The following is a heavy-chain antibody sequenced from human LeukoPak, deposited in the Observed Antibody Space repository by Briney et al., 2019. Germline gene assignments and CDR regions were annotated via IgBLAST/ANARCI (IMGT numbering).Heavy chain of an antibody. V-gene: IGHV3-21*01. J-gene: IGHJ5*02. CDR1: GFTFCSYS. CDR2: ISSSSSYI. D-gene: IGHD3-10*01. CDR3: ARDRGDNWSDP. Sequence: GGSLRLSCAASGFTFCSYSMNWVRQAPGKGLEWVSSISSSSSYIYYADSVKSRFTISRDNAKNSLYLQMNSLRAEDTAVYYCARDRGDNWSDPWGQGTLVTVSS.